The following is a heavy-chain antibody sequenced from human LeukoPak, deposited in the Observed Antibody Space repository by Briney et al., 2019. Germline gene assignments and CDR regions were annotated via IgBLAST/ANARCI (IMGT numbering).Heavy chain of an antibody. J-gene: IGHJ4*02. D-gene: IGHD6-19*01. Sequence: SETLSLTCTISGGSIGGDHWSWIRQAPGEGLEWIGYISYTGSTSYNPSLRSRVTISLNTPENQFSLRLVSVTAADTAVYYCARAVTGTSLVDFWGQGTLVVVSS. CDR1: GGSIGGDH. CDR2: ISYTGST. CDR3: ARAVTGTSLVDF. V-gene: IGHV4-59*08.